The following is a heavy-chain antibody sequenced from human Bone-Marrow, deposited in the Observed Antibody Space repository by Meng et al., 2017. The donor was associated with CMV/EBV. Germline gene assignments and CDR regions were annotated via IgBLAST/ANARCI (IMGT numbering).Heavy chain of an antibody. J-gene: IGHJ4*02. CDR1: GFTFSSYW. CDR3: ARDAAPWRGATPDY. Sequence: GESLKISCAASGFTFSSYWMHWVRQAPGKGLVWVSRINSDGSSTSYPDSVKGRFTISRDNAKNTLYLQMNSLRAEDTAVYYCARDAAPWRGATPDYWGQGPLVTVSS. D-gene: IGHD1-26*01. CDR2: INSDGSST. V-gene: IGHV3-74*01.